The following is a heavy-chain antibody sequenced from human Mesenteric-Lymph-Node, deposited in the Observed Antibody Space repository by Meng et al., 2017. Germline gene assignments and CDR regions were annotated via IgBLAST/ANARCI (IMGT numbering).Heavy chain of an antibody. CDR1: GGSISSGDYY. Sequence: QVEVQESGPGLVEPSQTLSLTCTVSGGSISSGDYYWSWIRQPPGKGLEWIGYIYYSGSTYYNPSLKSRVTISVDTSKNQFSLKLSSVTAADTAVYYCARGYYDSSGYGYWYFDLWGRGTLVTVFS. CDR3: ARGYYDSSGYGYWYFDL. CDR2: IYYSGST. J-gene: IGHJ2*01. V-gene: IGHV4-30-4*01. D-gene: IGHD3-22*01.